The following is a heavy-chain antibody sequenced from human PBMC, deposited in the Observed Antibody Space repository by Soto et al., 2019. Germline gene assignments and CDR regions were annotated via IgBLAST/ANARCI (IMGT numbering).Heavy chain of an antibody. Sequence: PGGSLRLSCAASGFTFSSYAMSWVRQAPGKGLEWVSAISGSGGGTYYADSVKGRFTISRDNSKNTLYLQMNSLRAEDTAVYYCASSPYCSSTSCSIYYYYYCMDVWGQGTTVTVSS. V-gene: IGHV3-23*01. CDR2: ISGSGGGT. D-gene: IGHD2-2*01. CDR1: GFTFSSYA. CDR3: ASSPYCSSTSCSIYYYYYCMDV. J-gene: IGHJ6*02.